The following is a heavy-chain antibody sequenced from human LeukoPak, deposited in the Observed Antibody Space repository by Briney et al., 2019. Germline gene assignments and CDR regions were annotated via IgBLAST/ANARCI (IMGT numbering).Heavy chain of an antibody. CDR1: GFTVSSNY. V-gene: IGHV3-66*01. CDR3: ARDSRVTRRLY. CDR2: IYSGGST. D-gene: IGHD4-23*01. Sequence: GGSLRLSCAASGFTVSSNYMSWVRQAPGEGLEWVSVIYSGGSTYYADSVKGRFTISRDNSKNTLYLQMNSLRAEDTAVYYCARDSRVTRRLYWGQGTLVTVSS. J-gene: IGHJ4*02.